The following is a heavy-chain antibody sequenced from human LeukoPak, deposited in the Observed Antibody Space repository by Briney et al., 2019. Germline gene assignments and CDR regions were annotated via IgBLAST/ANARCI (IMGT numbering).Heavy chain of an antibody. CDR3: ARGLYYDYVWGSYRYYWFDP. CDR1: GGSISSYY. CDR2: IYTSGST. V-gene: IGHV4-4*07. J-gene: IGHJ5*02. D-gene: IGHD3-16*02. Sequence: KPSETLPLTCTVSGGSISSYYWSWIRQPAGKGLEWIGRIYTSGSTNYNPSLKSRVTMSVDTSKNQFSLKLSSVTAADTAVYYCARGLYYDYVWGSYRYYWFDPWGQGTLVTVSS.